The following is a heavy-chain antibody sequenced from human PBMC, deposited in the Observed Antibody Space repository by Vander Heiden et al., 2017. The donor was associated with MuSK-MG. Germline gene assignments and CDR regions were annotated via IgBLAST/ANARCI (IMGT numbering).Heavy chain of an antibody. J-gene: IGHJ3*02. CDR2: ISWNSGSI. Sequence: EVQLVESGGGLVQPGRSLRLSCAASGFTFDDYAMHWVRQAPGKGLEWVSGISWNSGSIGYADSVKGRFTISRDNAKNSLYLQMNSLRAEDTALYYCAKALLYASGSYSATGDAFDIWGQGTMVTVSS. D-gene: IGHD3-10*01. CDR1: GFTFDDYA. V-gene: IGHV3-9*01. CDR3: AKALLYASGSYSATGDAFDI.